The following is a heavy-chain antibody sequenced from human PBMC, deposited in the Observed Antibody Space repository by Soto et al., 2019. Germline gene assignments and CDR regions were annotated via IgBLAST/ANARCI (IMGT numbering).Heavy chain of an antibody. CDR1: GFTFSTYG. CDR3: AKTITTYSGDSRGRGALVDY. V-gene: IGHV3-30*18. D-gene: IGHD3-22*01. J-gene: IGHJ4*02. CDR2: IASDGKSE. Sequence: QVPLVESGGGVVQPGRSLRLSCAASGFTFSTYGMHWVRQPPGKGLEWVAVIASDGKSEHYADPVKGRFSISRDNSKNTLYLQMNSLRVEDTAVYYCAKTITTYSGDSRGRGALVDYWGQGTLVTVSS.